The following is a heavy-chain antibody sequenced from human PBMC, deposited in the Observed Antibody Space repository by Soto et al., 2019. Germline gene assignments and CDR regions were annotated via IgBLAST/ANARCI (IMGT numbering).Heavy chain of an antibody. CDR3: ARDYCGGDCYNWFDP. CDR1: GFTFSSYS. CDR2: ISSSSSYI. D-gene: IGHD2-21*02. J-gene: IGHJ5*02. V-gene: IGHV3-21*01. Sequence: PGGSLRLSCAASGFTFSSYSMNWVRQAPGKGLEWVSSISSSSSYIYYADSVKGRFTISRDNAKNSLYLQMNSLRAEDTAVYYCARDYCGGDCYNWFDPSGQGTLVTVSS.